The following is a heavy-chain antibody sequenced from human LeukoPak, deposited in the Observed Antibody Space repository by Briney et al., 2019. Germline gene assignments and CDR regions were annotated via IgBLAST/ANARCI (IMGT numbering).Heavy chain of an antibody. CDR1: GFTFSSYA. J-gene: IGHJ4*02. Sequence: PGGSLRLSCAASGFTFSSYAMHWVRQAPGKGLEWVAVISYDGSNKYYADSVKGRFTISRDNSKNTLYLQMNSLRAEDTAVYYCATGDYYYSSTYLYYFDYWGQGILVTVSS. V-gene: IGHV3-30-3*01. D-gene: IGHD3-22*01. CDR3: ATGDYYYSSTYLYYFDY. CDR2: ISYDGSNK.